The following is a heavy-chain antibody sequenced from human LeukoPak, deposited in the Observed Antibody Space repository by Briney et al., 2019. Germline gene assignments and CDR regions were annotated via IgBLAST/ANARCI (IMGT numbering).Heavy chain of an antibody. V-gene: IGHV1-2*02. CDR1: GYTFTGYY. D-gene: IGHD5-12*01. Sequence: ASVKVSCKASGYTFTGYYMHWVRRAPGQRLEWMGWINPNSGGTNYAQKFQGRVTMTRDTSISTAYMELSRLRSDDTAVYYCARVYSLYYYYYGMDVWGQGTTVTVSS. J-gene: IGHJ6*02. CDR3: ARVYSLYYYYYGMDV. CDR2: INPNSGGT.